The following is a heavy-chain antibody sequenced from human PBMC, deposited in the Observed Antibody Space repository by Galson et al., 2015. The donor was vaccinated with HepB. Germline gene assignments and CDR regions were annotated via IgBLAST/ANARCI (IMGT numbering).Heavy chain of an antibody. CDR2: IYTSGST. CDR3: ARGGSGDIAVAGTAFDY. J-gene: IGHJ4*02. CDR1: GGSISSGSYY. D-gene: IGHD6-19*01. Sequence: TLSLTCTVSGGSISSGSYYWSWIRQPAGKGLEWIGRIYTSGSTNYNPSLKSRVTISVDTSKNQFSLKLSSVTAADTAVYYCARGGSGDIAVAGTAFDYWGQGTLVTVSS. V-gene: IGHV4-61*02.